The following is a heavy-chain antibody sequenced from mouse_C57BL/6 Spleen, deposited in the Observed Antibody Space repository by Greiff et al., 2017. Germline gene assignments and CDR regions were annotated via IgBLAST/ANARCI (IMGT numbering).Heavy chain of an antibody. CDR1: GYAFTNYL. CDR2: INPGSGGT. D-gene: IGHD3-2*02. Sequence: LMESGAELVRPGTSVKVSCKASGYAFTNYLIEWVKQRPGQGLEWIGVINPGSGGTNHNEKFKGKATLTADKSSSTAYMQLSSLTSEDSAVYFCARSRGSSEAQAWFAYWGQGTLVTVSA. CDR3: ARSRGSSEAQAWFAY. V-gene: IGHV1-54*01. J-gene: IGHJ3*01.